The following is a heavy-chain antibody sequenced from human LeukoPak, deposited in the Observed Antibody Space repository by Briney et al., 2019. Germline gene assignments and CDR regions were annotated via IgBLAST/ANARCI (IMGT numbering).Heavy chain of an antibody. CDR2: ITTSGTYI. CDR3: ARPFYYDNNGGEGMDV. J-gene: IGHJ6*02. Sequence: GGSLRLSCAASGFIFSAYEMNWVRQAPGKGLELVSSITTSGTYIYYADSVKGRFTISRDNAKNSLYLQMNSLRAEDTAVYYCARPFYYDNNGGEGMDVWGQGTTVTVSS. CDR1: GFIFSAYE. D-gene: IGHD3-22*01. V-gene: IGHV3-21*06.